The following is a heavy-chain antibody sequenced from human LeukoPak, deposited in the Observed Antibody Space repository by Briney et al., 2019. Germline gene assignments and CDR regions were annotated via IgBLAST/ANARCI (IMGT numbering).Heavy chain of an antibody. J-gene: IGHJ4*02. CDR1: GGSISSYY. CDR2: IYYSGST. CDR3: ARGPDERWLQLIDY. V-gene: IGHV4-59*01. Sequence: SETLSLTCTVSGGSISSYYWSWIRQPPGKGLEWIGYIYYSGSTNYNPSLKSRVTMSVDTSKNQFSLKLSSVTAADTAMYYCARGPDERWLQLIDYWGQGTLVTVSS. D-gene: IGHD5-24*01.